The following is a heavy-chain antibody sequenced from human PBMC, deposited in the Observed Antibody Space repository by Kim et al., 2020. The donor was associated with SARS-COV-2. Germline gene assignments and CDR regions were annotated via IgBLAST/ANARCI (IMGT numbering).Heavy chain of an antibody. CDR3: AREYSDY. CDR2: GGST. J-gene: IGHJ4*02. V-gene: IGHV3-20*03. Sequence: GGSTCYAHPVKSRFTISRDNAKNSLYLQMNSLRAEDTALYYCAREYSDYWGQGTLVTVSS.